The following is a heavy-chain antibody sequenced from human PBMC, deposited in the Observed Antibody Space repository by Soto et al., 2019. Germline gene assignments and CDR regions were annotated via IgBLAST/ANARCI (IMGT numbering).Heavy chain of an antibody. CDR3: AKSFYITMIWGLGD. Sequence: QVQVVESGGGVVQPGRSLRLSCAASGFTFSSYGMHWVRQAPGKGLEWVAVISSDGSGKFYADSVKGQFTVSRDNSKNTLFLQMNSLRVEDTAVYYFAKSFYITMIWGLGDWGQGTLVTVSS. J-gene: IGHJ4*02. CDR1: GFTFSSYG. CDR2: ISSDGSGK. D-gene: IGHD3-10*01. V-gene: IGHV3-30*18.